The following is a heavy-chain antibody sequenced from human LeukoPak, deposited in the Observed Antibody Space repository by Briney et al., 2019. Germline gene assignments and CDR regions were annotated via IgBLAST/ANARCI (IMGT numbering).Heavy chain of an antibody. CDR3: ARGPVAYYMDV. D-gene: IGHD5-12*01. V-gene: IGHV3-48*04. CDR1: GFTFSSYS. CDR2: ISGSISSI. Sequence: GGSLRLSCAASGFTFSSYSMNWVRQAPGKGLEWVSYISGSISSIYYADSVKGRFTISRDNAKNSLFLQMNSLRADDTAVYYCARGPVAYYMDVWGKGTTVTVSS. J-gene: IGHJ6*03.